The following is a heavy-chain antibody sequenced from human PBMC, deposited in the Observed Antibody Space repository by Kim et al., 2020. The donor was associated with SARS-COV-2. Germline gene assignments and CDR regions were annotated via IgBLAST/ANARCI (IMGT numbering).Heavy chain of an antibody. D-gene: IGHD5-18*01. CDR2: INHSGST. J-gene: IGHJ4*02. CDR1: GGSFSGYY. V-gene: IGHV4-34*01. Sequence: SQTLSLTCAVHGGSFSGYYWSWIRQPPGKGLEWIGEINHSGSTNYNPSLKSRVTISVDTSKNQFSLKLSSVTAADTAVYYCARGRYTDVDTAMVTAYYFAYWGQGTLVTVSS. CDR3: ARGRYTDVDTAMVTAYYFAY.